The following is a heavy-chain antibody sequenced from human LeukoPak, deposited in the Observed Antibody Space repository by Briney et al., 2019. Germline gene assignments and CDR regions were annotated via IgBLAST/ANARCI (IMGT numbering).Heavy chain of an antibody. CDR1: GFTFSTYW. J-gene: IGHJ4*02. V-gene: IGHV3-7*01. D-gene: IGHD3-22*01. CDR3: ARDVALWTYHFDSSGLLDY. Sequence: PGGSLRLSCAASGFTFSTYWMSWVRQAPGKGVEWVANIRPDGSEKYYVDSVKGRLTISRDNAKNSLSLQMNSLRGEDTAVYYCARDVALWTYHFDSSGLLDYWGQGTLVTVSS. CDR2: IRPDGSEK.